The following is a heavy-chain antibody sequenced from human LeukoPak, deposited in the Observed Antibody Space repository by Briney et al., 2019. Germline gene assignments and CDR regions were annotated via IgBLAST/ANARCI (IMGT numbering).Heavy chain of an antibody. V-gene: IGHV3-21*01. J-gene: IGHJ4*02. CDR3: ARDLSATARAYDY. Sequence: GGSLRLSCAASGFILSDYNMNWVRQAPGKGLEWVSFITISGTYINYADSVKGRFTISRDNAKNSLYLQMNSLRAEDTAVYYCARDLSATARAYDYWGEGTLVTVSS. CDR1: GFILSDYN. CDR2: ITISGTYI. D-gene: IGHD2-15*01.